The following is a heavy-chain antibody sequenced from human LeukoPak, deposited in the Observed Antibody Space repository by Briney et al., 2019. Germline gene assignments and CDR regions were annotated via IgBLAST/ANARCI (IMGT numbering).Heavy chain of an antibody. D-gene: IGHD2-15*01. V-gene: IGHV3-21*01. CDR2: ISSNSYYI. J-gene: IGHJ4*02. CDR1: GFTFSTYS. Sequence: GGSLRLSCAASGFTFSTYSMNWVRQAPGKGLEWVSSISSNSYYIYYADSAKGRFTISRDNAKNSLYLQMNSLRTEDTAIYYCARDVSRISDYWGQGTLVTVSS. CDR3: ARDVSRISDY.